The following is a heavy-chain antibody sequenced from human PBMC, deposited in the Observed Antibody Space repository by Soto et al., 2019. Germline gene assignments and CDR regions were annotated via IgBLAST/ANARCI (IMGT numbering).Heavy chain of an antibody. D-gene: IGHD6-19*01. CDR2: IYHSGIT. V-gene: IGHV4-61*01. CDR1: GASVSSGNHY. CDR3: ARGWDANS. J-gene: IGHJ4*02. Sequence: QVQMQESGPGLVKPSETLSLTCTVSGASVSSGNHYWSWIRQPPGKGLEWLGYIYHSGITNYNPSMMRRVNXSADPYRNQFSLKVSSVTAADTAVYYCARGWDANSWGQGTLVTVSS.